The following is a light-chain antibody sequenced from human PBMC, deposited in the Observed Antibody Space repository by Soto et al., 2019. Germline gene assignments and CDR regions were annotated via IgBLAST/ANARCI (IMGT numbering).Light chain of an antibody. CDR1: QRVVSSY. CDR3: QPYGSSGT. V-gene: IGKV3-20*01. J-gene: IGKJ1*01. Sequence: EVVMTQSPATLSVSPGERATISCRASQRVVSSYLALYQQIPGQAPRLHLYGAANRATGIPDSSSGSGSGTDFTLPIRRLEPADFAVYSCQPYGSSGTFGQGT. CDR2: GAA.